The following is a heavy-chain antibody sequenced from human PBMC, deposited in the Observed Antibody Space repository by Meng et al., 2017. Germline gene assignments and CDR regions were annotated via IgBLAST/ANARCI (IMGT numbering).Heavy chain of an antibody. J-gene: IGHJ1*01. CDR2: IYWNDDK. V-gene: IGHV2-5*01. CDR1: GFSLSTSGVG. CDR3: AHIPYSSSWYEYFQH. Sequence: ITLKESGPTLVKPTQTLTLPCTSSGFSLSTSGVGVGWIRQPPGKALEWLALIYWNDDKCYSPSLKSRLTITKDTSKNQVVLTMTNMDPVDTATYYCAHIPYSSSWYEYFQHWGQGTLVTVSS. D-gene: IGHD6-13*01.